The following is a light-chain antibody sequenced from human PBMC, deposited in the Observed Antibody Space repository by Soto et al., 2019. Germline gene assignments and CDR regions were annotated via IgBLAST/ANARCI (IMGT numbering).Light chain of an antibody. CDR3: QQRSNWPRT. J-gene: IGKJ1*01. Sequence: EIVMTQSPGTLSLSPGERVTLSCRASQSVSSYLAWYQQKPGQAPRLLIYDASNRATGIPARFSGSGSGTDFTLTINSLEPEDFAVYYCQQRSNWPRTFGQGTKVDIK. CDR2: DAS. CDR1: QSVSSY. V-gene: IGKV3-11*01.